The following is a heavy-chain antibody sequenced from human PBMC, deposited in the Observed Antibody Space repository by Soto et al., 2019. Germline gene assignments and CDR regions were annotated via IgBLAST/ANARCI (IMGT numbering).Heavy chain of an antibody. D-gene: IGHD3-16*01. CDR2: IHEDGRER. V-gene: IGHV3-7*03. Sequence: GWSLRLSCEASVFTLTSFWMTWVRQAPGKGLEWVANIHEDGRERYYVDSVKGRFTISRDNTNNSVYLQMDSLRAEDTALYYCAKDRFSSMPMIIDYWGQGTLVTVSS. CDR1: VFTLTSFW. J-gene: IGHJ4*02. CDR3: AKDRFSSMPMIIDY.